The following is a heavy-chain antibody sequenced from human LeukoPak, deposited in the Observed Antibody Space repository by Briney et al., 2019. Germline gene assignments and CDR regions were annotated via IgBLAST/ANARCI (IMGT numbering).Heavy chain of an antibody. D-gene: IGHD3-22*01. Sequence: GGSLRLSCAASGFTFSSYEMNWVRQAPGKGLEWVSYISSSGSTIYYADSVKGRFTISRDNAKNSLYLQMNSLRAEDTAVYYCARRTTYYYDSSGPTLGAFGIWGQGTMVTVSS. CDR3: ARRTTYYYDSSGPTLGAFGI. J-gene: IGHJ3*02. CDR2: ISSSGSTI. V-gene: IGHV3-48*03. CDR1: GFTFSSYE.